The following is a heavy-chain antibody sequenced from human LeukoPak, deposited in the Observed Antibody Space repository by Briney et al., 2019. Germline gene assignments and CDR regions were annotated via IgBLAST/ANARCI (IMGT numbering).Heavy chain of an antibody. CDR1: GGSISSSSYY. CDR3: ARDRGVVVTATYFDY. J-gene: IGHJ4*02. CDR2: IYYSGST. Sequence: SETLSLTCTVSGGSISSSSYYWGWIRQPPGKGLEWIGRIYYSGSTYYNPSLKSRVTISVNTSKNQFSLKLSSVTAADTAVYYCARDRGVVVTATYFDYWGQGTLVTVSS. D-gene: IGHD2-21*02. V-gene: IGHV4-39*07.